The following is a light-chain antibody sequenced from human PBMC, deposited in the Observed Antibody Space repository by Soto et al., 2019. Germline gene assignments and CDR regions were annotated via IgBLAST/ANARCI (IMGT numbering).Light chain of an antibody. CDR2: WAS. CDR3: QQYLGTPGT. V-gene: IGKV4-1*01. Sequence: DIVLTQSPDSLAVSLGERATINCASSQSVLYTPNSKNYLAWYQQKPGQPPKLLIYWASTRESGVPDRFSGSGSGTDFTLTISSLQAEDVAVYFCQQYLGTPGTFGPGTKVDI. CDR1: QSVLYTPNSKNY. J-gene: IGKJ3*01.